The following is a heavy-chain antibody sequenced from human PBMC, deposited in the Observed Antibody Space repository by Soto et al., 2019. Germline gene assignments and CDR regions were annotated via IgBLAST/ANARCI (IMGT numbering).Heavy chain of an antibody. CDR3: AQEGNNYDNSGYEMDV. CDR2: ISGSGGNT. D-gene: IGHD3-22*01. CDR1: GLTFNTYA. J-gene: IGHJ6*02. Sequence: EVQLLESGGGLVKPGGSLKLSCAASGLTFNTYAMNWVRQAPGKGLEWVSGISGSGGNTYYGDSVKGRFTISRDNSKNTLYLQMNSLRADDTAVYFCAQEGNNYDNSGYEMDVWGQGTTVTVSS. V-gene: IGHV3-23*01.